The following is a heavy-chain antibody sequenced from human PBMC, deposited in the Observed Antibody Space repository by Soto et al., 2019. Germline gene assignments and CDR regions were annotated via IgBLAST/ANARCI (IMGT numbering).Heavy chain of an antibody. CDR1: GFTFSSSW. D-gene: IGHD3-22*01. CDR3: PRKDYYYDSSNAGWFDP. J-gene: IGHJ5*02. CDR2: IKPDGSEK. Sequence: EVQLVESGGNLVQPGGSLRLSCAASGFTFSSSWMSWVRQAPGKGLEWVATIKPDGSEKYYVDSVKGRFTISRDNAKNSLYLQMNSLRGDDTAVYYCPRKDYYYDSSNAGWFDPWGQGTLVTVSS. V-gene: IGHV3-7*05.